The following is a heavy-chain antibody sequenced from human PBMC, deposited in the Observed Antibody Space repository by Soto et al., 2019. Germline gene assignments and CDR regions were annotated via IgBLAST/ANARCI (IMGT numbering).Heavy chain of an antibody. CDR1: GGSISSSNW. Sequence: SETLSLTCAVSGGSISSSNWWSWVRQPPGKGLEWIGEIYHSGSTNYNPSLKSRVTISVDKSKNQFSLKLSSVTAADTAVYYCARDYYDSSGYYPYYYYGMDVWGQGTTVT. J-gene: IGHJ6*02. CDR2: IYHSGST. CDR3: ARDYYDSSGYYPYYYYGMDV. V-gene: IGHV4-4*02. D-gene: IGHD3-22*01.